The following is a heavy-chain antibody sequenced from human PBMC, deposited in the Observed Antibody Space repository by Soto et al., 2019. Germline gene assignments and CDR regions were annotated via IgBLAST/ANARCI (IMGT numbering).Heavy chain of an antibody. D-gene: IGHD6-6*01. V-gene: IGHV4-61*01. Sequence: SETLSLTXTVSGGSVNSDNFCWSWIRQPPGRGLEWIGYIYYTGSTNYNPSLKSRVTISIDTSRNQFSLKLSSVTAADTAVYYCAREFSNSPEAFDSWGQGSLVTVSS. CDR1: GGSVNSDNFC. CDR3: AREFSNSPEAFDS. CDR2: IYYTGST. J-gene: IGHJ4*02.